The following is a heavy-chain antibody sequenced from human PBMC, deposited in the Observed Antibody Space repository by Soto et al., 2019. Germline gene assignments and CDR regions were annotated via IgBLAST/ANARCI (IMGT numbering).Heavy chain of an antibody. Sequence: PSETLSLTCTVSGGSISSGGYYWSWIRQHPGKGLEWIGYIYYSGSTYYNPSLKSRVTISVDTSKNQFSLKLSSVTAADTAVYYCARVPYSNYQNYYYYGMDVWGQGTTVTVSS. CDR3: ARVPYSNYQNYYYYGMDV. D-gene: IGHD4-4*01. J-gene: IGHJ6*02. CDR2: IYYSGST. CDR1: GGSISSGGYY. V-gene: IGHV4-31*03.